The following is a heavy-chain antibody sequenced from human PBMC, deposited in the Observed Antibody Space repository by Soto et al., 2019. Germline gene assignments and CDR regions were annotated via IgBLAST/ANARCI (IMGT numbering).Heavy chain of an antibody. Sequence: SVKVSCKASGGTFSSYAISWVRQAPGQGLEWMGGIIPIFGTANYAQKFQGRVTITADESTSTAYMELSSLRSEDTAVYYCAREAGLPEHIYYYGMDGWGQGTTVTVSS. J-gene: IGHJ6*02. CDR3: AREAGLPEHIYYYGMDG. CDR2: IIPIFGTA. D-gene: IGHD2-21*02. V-gene: IGHV1-69*13. CDR1: GGTFSSYA.